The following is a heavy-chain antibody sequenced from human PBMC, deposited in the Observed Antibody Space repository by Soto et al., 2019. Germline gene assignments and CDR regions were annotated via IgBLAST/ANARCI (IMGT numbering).Heavy chain of an antibody. CDR2: ISYDERNK. Sequence: ESGGGVVQPGRSLRLSCAGSGFTFSREAMHWVRQSPGKGLEWVAAISYDERNKCYEDSVRGRFTISRDTSKNTRYLQIMSLRAEDTAVYYCARDYSSNWCLDYWGQGTLVIVSS. CDR3: ARDYSSNWCLDY. D-gene: IGHD6-13*01. V-gene: IGHV3-30*04. CDR1: GFTFSREA. J-gene: IGHJ4*02.